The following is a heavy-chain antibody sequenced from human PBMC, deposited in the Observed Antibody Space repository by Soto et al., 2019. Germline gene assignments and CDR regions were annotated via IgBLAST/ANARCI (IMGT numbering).Heavy chain of an antibody. CDR2: IYYSGST. V-gene: IGHV4-39*01. CDR3: ASLSGVVTAIDY. D-gene: IGHD2-21*02. J-gene: IGHJ4*02. CDR1: GGSISSSSYY. Sequence: SETLSLTCTVSGGSISSSSYYWGWIRQPPGKGLEWIGSIYYSGSTYYNPSLKSRVTISVDTSKNQFSLKLSSVTAADTAVYYCASLSGVVTAIDYWGQGTLVTVSS.